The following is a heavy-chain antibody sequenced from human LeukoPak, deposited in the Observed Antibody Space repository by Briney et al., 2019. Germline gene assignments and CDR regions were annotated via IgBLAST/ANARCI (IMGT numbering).Heavy chain of an antibody. V-gene: IGHV3-21*01. CDR2: ISSSSSYL. Sequence: PGGSLTLSCTASGFTFTSYTMNCVRQAPGKGLEWVSSISSSSSYLYYADSVKGRFTISRDNAKNSLYLQMSSLRAEDTTVYYCARDRGGTAMALYYFDYWGQGTLVTVSS. CDR3: ARDRGGTAMALYYFDY. CDR1: GFTFTSYT. J-gene: IGHJ4*02. D-gene: IGHD5-18*01.